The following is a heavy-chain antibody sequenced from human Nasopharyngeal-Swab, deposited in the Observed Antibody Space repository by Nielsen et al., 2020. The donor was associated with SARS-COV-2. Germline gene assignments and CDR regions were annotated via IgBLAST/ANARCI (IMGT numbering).Heavy chain of an antibody. J-gene: IGHJ4*02. Sequence: GGSLRLSCAASGFTFSNAWMSWVRQAPGKGLEWVGFIRSKAYGGTTEYAASVKGRFTISRDDSKSIAYLQMNSLKTEDTAVYYCTRNDFWSGYYTDYWGQGTLVTVSS. CDR2: IRSKAYGGTT. CDR1: GFTFSNAW. V-gene: IGHV3-49*04. CDR3: TRNDFWSGYYTDY. D-gene: IGHD3-3*01.